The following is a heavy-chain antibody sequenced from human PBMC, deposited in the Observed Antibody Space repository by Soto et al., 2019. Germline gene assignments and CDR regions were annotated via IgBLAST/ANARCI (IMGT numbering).Heavy chain of an antibody. Sequence: QVQLVESGGGVVQPGRSLRLSCAASGFTFSSYGMQWVRQAPGKGLEWVAVISYDGSNKYYADSVKGRFTISRDNSKNKLYLQMNSLRAEDTAVYYCAKDNDLGYSSGLLDYWGQGTLVTVSS. CDR1: GFTFSSYG. V-gene: IGHV3-30*18. CDR2: ISYDGSNK. J-gene: IGHJ4*02. CDR3: AKDNDLGYSSGLLDY. D-gene: IGHD6-19*01.